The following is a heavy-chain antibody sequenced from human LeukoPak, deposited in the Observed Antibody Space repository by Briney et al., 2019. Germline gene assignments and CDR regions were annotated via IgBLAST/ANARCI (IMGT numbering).Heavy chain of an antibody. J-gene: IGHJ4*02. D-gene: IGHD3-22*01. V-gene: IGHV3-23*01. CDR1: GFTFSSYA. CDR2: FGGSGGGT. Sequence: GGSLRLSCAASGFTFSSYAMSWVRQVPGKGLEWVSAFGGSGGGTYYADSVKGRFTISRDNSKNTLYLQMNSLRAEDTAVYYCAKLAYDSSGYPRWGQGTLVTVSS. CDR3: AKLAYDSSGYPR.